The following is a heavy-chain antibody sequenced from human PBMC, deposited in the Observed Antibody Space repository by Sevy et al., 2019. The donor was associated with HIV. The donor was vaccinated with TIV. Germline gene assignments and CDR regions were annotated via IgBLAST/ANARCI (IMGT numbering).Heavy chain of an antibody. Sequence: SETLSLTCTVSGGSISSYYWSWIRQPAGKGLEWIGRIYTSGSTNYNPSLKSRVTMSVDTSKNQFSLKLSSVTAADTVVYYCARDSTPSYDFWSGYWDWFDPWGQGTLVTVSS. J-gene: IGHJ5*02. CDR2: IYTSGST. CDR1: GGSISSYY. CDR3: ARDSTPSYDFWSGYWDWFDP. D-gene: IGHD3-3*01. V-gene: IGHV4-4*07.